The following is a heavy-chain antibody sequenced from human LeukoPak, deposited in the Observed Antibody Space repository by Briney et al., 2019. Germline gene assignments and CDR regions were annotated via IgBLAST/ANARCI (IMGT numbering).Heavy chain of an antibody. V-gene: IGHV1-2*06. CDR2: INPNSGGT. J-gene: IGHJ4*02. Sequence: ASVKVSCKASGYTLTGYYMHSVRQAPRRGLAGVGRINPNSGGTNYAQKFQGRVTMTRDTSISTAYMELSRLRSDDTAVYYCARPVIKGYDNCGYWGQGTLVTVSS. CDR1: GYTLTGYY. D-gene: IGHD1-20*01. CDR3: ARPVIKGYDNCGY.